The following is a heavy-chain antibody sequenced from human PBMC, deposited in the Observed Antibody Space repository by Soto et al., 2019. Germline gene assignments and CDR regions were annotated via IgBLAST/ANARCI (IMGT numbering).Heavy chain of an antibody. J-gene: IGHJ5*02. CDR2: IYYSGFT. CDR1: EGTSVDGGYY. V-gene: IGHV4-31*03. Sequence: ASVTLCVPSSFAEGTSVDGGYYWSWIRQHPGKGLEWIGYIYYSGFTYYNPSLKSRVTISVDTSKNQFSLKLSSVTAADTAVYYCARSIDPWGQGTLVTVSS. CDR3: ARSIDP.